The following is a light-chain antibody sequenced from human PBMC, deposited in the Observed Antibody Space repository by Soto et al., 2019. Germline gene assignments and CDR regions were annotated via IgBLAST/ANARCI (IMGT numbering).Light chain of an antibody. V-gene: IGKV3-15*01. CDR2: GAS. CDR3: QQYNNWPLA. J-gene: IGKJ5*01. CDR1: QSINNN. Sequence: EIVMTQSPATLSVSPGERATLSCGASQSINNNLAWYQQKPGQAPRLLVYGASTRAAGIPARFSGSGSGTEFSLTISSLQSEDFAVYFCQQYNNWPLAFGQGTRLEI.